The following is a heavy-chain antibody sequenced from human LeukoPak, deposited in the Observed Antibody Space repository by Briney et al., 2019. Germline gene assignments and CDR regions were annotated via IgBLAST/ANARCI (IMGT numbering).Heavy chain of an antibody. V-gene: IGHV4-34*01. J-gene: IGHJ5*02. D-gene: IGHD3-16*01. CDR2: INHSGST. Sequence: SETLSRACAVYSGSFSGYYWSWIRQPPWKGLEWIGEINHSGSTTYNPSLKSRVTISVDTSKNQFSLKLSSVTAADTAVYYCASTNYDYVWGSYNWFDPWGQGTLVTVSS. CDR3: ASTNYDYVWGSYNWFDP. CDR1: SGSFSGYY.